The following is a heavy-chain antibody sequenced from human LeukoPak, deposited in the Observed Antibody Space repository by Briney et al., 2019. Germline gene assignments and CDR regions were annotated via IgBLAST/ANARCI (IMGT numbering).Heavy chain of an antibody. D-gene: IGHD6-13*01. J-gene: IGHJ4*02. CDR3: ARAEPRGSVWYPY. Sequence: SETLSLTCTVSGGSITSDFWSWIRQPAGKGLEWIGSIYYSGSTYYNPSLKSRVTISVDTSKNQFSLKLNSVTAADTAVYYCARAEPRGSVWYPYWGQGTLVTVSS. CDR2: IYYSGST. V-gene: IGHV4-4*07. CDR1: GGSITSDF.